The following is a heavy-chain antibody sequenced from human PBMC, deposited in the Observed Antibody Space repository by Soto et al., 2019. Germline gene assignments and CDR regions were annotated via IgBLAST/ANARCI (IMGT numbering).Heavy chain of an antibody. CDR3: ARITYYYDSSGSPYFDY. CDR1: GFTFSDYY. J-gene: IGHJ4*02. V-gene: IGHV3-11*01. D-gene: IGHD3-22*01. Sequence: GGSLRLYCAASGFTFSDYYMSWIRQAPGKGLEWVSYISSSGSTIYYADSVKCRFTISRDNAKNSLYLQMNRLRAEDTAVFYCARITYYYDSSGSPYFDYWGQGTLVTVSS. CDR2: ISSSGSTI.